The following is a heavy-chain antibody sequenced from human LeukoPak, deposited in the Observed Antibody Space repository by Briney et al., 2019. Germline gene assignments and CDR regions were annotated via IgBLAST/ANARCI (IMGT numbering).Heavy chain of an antibody. V-gene: IGHV5-51*01. Sequence: GESLKISCKGSGHSFTSYWIGWVRQMPGKGLEWMGIIYPGDSDTRYSPSFQGQVTISADKSISTAYLQWSSLKASDTAMYYCARPFMNYYDSSGYPGDYWGQGTLVTVSS. D-gene: IGHD3-22*01. CDR2: IYPGDSDT. CDR3: ARPFMNYYDSSGYPGDY. J-gene: IGHJ4*02. CDR1: GHSFTSYW.